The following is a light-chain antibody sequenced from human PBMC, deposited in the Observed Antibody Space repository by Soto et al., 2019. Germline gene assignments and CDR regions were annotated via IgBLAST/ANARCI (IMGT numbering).Light chain of an antibody. CDR2: DAS. CDR1: QSVSGW. Sequence: DIQMTQSPSTLSGYVGDTVTVSWRASQSVSGWLAWYQQKPGEAPKLLIYDASALPRGVPSRFSGSGSGTKFTLTIASLQPDDFATYYCQQYETFSGTFGPGTKVDI. J-gene: IGKJ1*01. CDR3: QQYETFSGT. V-gene: IGKV1-5*01.